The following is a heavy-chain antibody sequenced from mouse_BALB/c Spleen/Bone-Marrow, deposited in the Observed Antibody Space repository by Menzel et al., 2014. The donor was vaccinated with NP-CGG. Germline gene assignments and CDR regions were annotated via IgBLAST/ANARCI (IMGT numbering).Heavy chain of an antibody. Sequence: EVHLVESGGGLVKSGGSLKLSCAASGFSFSNYGMSWVRQTPEKRLEWVATISGDGRYTFYSDSVKGRFTFSRDNAKNNLYLQLSSLRSEDTALYYCARHAYYDQTEVSFVYWGQGTLVTVSA. V-gene: IGHV5-9-2*01. CDR3: ARHAYYDQTEVSFVY. CDR2: ISGDGRYT. J-gene: IGHJ3*01. D-gene: IGHD2-4*01. CDR1: GFSFSNYG.